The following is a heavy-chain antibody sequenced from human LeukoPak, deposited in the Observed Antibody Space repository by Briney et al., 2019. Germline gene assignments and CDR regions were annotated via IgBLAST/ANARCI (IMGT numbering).Heavy chain of an antibody. CDR1: GGSVSSSSYH. CDR3: ARGAHEAAGVLNY. CDR2: IYYTGNT. D-gene: IGHD6-13*01. J-gene: IGHJ4*02. Sequence: PSETLSLTCSVSGGSVSSSSYHWSWIRQPPGKGLEWIGYIYYTGNTNYNPSLKSRVTISIDTSRNQFSLKLSSVTAADTAVYYCARGAHEAAGVLNYWGQGSLVTVSS. V-gene: IGHV4-61*01.